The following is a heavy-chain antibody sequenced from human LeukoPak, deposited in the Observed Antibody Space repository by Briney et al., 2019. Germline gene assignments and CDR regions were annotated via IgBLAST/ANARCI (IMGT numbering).Heavy chain of an antibody. J-gene: IGHJ5*02. Sequence: PSETLSLTCAVYGGSFSGYYWSWIRQPPGKGLEWIGEINHSGSTNYNPSLKSRVTISVDTSKNQFSLKLSSVTAADTAVYYCARHRPLEGYCTRTNCYTWFDPWGQGTLVTVSS. V-gene: IGHV4-34*01. D-gene: IGHD2-2*02. CDR3: ARHRPLEGYCTRTNCYTWFDP. CDR2: INHSGST. CDR1: GGSFSGYY.